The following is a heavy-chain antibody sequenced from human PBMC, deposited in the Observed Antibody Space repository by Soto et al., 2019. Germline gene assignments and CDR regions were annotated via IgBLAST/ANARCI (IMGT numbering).Heavy chain of an antibody. CDR3: ARGRRAVAGTVDALDI. Sequence: EVQLVESGGGLVKPGGSLRLSCAASGFTFSSYSMNWVRQAPGKGLEWVSSISSSSSYIYYADSVKGRFTISRDNAKNSLYLQMNSLRAEDTAVYYCARGRRAVAGTVDALDIWGQGTMVTVSS. CDR1: GFTFSSYS. CDR2: ISSSSSYI. D-gene: IGHD6-19*01. J-gene: IGHJ3*02. V-gene: IGHV3-21*01.